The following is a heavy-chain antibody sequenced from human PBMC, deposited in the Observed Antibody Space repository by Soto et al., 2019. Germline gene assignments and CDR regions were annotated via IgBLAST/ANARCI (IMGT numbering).Heavy chain of an antibody. D-gene: IGHD4-4*01. J-gene: IGHJ3*02. CDR3: ARALAVTTPYGVDALDI. V-gene: IGHV4-59*07. CDR2: IYYSGST. Sequence: HSDTLSLTCMESSSSILGDHRIWNRQPPGKGLEWIGYIYYSGSTNYNPSLKSRVTISVDTSKNQFSLKLSSVTAADTAVYYCARALAVTTPYGVDALDIWGQWTMVTVSS. CDR1: SSSILGDH.